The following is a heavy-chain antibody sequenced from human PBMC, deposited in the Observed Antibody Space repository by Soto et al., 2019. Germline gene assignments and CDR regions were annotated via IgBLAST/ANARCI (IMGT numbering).Heavy chain of an antibody. CDR3: ARGQEELVVQPYYGLDV. D-gene: IGHD6-6*01. Sequence: GGSLRLACAASGFIFTHYAMNWVRQAPGKGLEWVSVVGGRGNSAYYADSLKGRFTVSRDNAKNSLYLQMNSLRAEDTSVYYCARGQEELVVQPYYGLDVWGLGTTVTVSS. CDR2: VGGRGNSA. J-gene: IGHJ6*02. V-gene: IGHV3-23*01. CDR1: GFIFTHYA.